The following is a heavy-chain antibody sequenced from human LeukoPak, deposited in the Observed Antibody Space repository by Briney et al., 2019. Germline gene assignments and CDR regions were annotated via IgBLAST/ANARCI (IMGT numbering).Heavy chain of an antibody. J-gene: IGHJ4*02. Sequence: PGGSLRLSCAASGFTFSSYAMSWVRQAPGKGLEWVSAISGSGDSTYYADSVKGRFTISRDNSKNTLYLQMNSLRAEDTAVYYCAKDPIYYYDSSSADTIDYWGQGTLVTVSS. CDR2: ISGSGDST. CDR3: AKDPIYYYDSSSADTIDY. CDR1: GFTFSSYA. D-gene: IGHD3-22*01. V-gene: IGHV3-23*01.